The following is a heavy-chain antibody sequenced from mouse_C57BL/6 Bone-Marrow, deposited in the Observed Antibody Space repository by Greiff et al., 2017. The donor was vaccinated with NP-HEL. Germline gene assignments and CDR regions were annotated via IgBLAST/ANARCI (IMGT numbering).Heavy chain of an antibody. Sequence: EVKLVESGGGLVKPGGSLKLSCAASGFTFSSYAMSWVRQTPEKRLEWVATISDGGSYTYYPDNVKGRFTISRDNAKNNLYLQRSHLKSEDTAMYYCARDRIRRAYYYAMDYWGQGTSVTVSS. CDR3: ARDRIRRAYYYAMDY. V-gene: IGHV5-4*01. D-gene: IGHD2-12*01. CDR1: GFTFSSYA. J-gene: IGHJ4*01. CDR2: ISDGGSYT.